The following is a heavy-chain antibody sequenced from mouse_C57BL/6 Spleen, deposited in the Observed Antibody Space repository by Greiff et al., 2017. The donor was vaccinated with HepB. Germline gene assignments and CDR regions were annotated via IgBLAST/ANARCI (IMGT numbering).Heavy chain of an antibody. CDR1: GYTFTDYE. CDR3: TRSTMANFDD. Sequence: VQLQQSGAELVRPGASVTLSCKASGYTFTDYEMHWVKQTPVHGLEWIGAIDPETGGTAYNQKFKGKAILTADKSSSTAYMELRSLTSEDSAVYYCTRSTMANFDDWGTGTTVTVSS. J-gene: IGHJ1*03. V-gene: IGHV1-15*01. CDR2: IDPETGGT. D-gene: IGHD2-1*01.